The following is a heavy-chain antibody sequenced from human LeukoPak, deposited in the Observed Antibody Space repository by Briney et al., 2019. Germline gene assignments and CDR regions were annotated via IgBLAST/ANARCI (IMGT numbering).Heavy chain of an antibody. Sequence: SETLSLTCTDYGGSINNYYWSWIRQPAGKGLEWIGRIYTRGSTNYNPSLKSRVTMSVDTSKNQFSLKLSSVTAADTAVYYCARGSYCSADICSGGDAFDIWGQGTMVSVSS. D-gene: IGHD2-15*01. CDR1: GGSINNYY. V-gene: IGHV4-4*07. CDR3: ARGSYCSADICSGGDAFDI. J-gene: IGHJ3*02. CDR2: IYTRGST.